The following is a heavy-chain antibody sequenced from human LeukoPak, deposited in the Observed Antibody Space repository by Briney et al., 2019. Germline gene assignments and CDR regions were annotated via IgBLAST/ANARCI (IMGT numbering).Heavy chain of an antibody. CDR1: GYTFTSYG. J-gene: IGHJ4*02. CDR3: ARESRDGGDFDY. CDR2: ISAYNGNT. V-gene: IGHV1-18*01. Sequence: ASVKVSCKASGYTFTSYGISWVRQAPGQGLEWMGWISAYNGNTNYAQKFQGRVTMTRDTSISTAYMELSRLRSDDTAVYYCARESRDGGDFDYWGQGTLVTVSS.